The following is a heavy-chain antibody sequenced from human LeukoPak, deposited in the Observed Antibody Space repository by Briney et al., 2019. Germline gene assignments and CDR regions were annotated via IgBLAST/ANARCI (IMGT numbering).Heavy chain of an antibody. D-gene: IGHD2-8*01. CDR3: ARIKLGHCTNGVCSFWFDP. CDR1: GRSFGDCY. V-gene: IGHV4-34*01. Sequence: SETLSLTCAVYGRSFGDCYWTWIRQPPGKGLECIGEINRSGSANYNPSLKSRVTMSVDTSKNQFSLKLSSVTAADTAVYYCARIKLGHCTNGVCSFWFDPWGQGTLVTVSS. J-gene: IGHJ5*02. CDR2: INRSGSA.